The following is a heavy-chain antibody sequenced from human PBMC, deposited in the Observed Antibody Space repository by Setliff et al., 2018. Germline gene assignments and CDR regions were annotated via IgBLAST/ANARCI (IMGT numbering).Heavy chain of an antibody. J-gene: IGHJ4*02. Sequence: SVKVSCKASGGTFSSYAISWVRQAPGQGLEWMGGIIPILGIANYAQKFQGRVTVTADESTSTAYMELSSLRSEDTAVYYCARGSVEYSSGWYYFDYWAQGTLVTVSS. CDR3: ARGSVEYSSGWYYFDY. CDR2: IIPILGIA. CDR1: GGTFSSYA. V-gene: IGHV1-69*10. D-gene: IGHD6-19*01.